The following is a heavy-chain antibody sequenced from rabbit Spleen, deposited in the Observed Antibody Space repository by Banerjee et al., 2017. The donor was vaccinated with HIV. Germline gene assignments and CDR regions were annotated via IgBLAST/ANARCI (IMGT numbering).Heavy chain of an antibody. Sequence: QSLVESGGGLVQPEGSLTLTCTASGFSFSNSNYMCWFRQAPGKGVEDGACIYPDSSGSTVYASWAKGRFTISKTSSTTVTLQMTSLTDADTATYFCARGGYGGHIYAMGLWGPGTLVTVS. J-gene: IGHJ6*01. D-gene: IGHD4-2*01. CDR1: GFSFSNSNY. CDR2: IYPDSSGST. V-gene: IGHV1S40*01. CDR3: ARGGYGGHIYAMGL.